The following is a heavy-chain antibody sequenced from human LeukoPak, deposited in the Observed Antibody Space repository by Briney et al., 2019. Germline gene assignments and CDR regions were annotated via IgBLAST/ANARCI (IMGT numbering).Heavy chain of an antibody. D-gene: IGHD5/OR15-5a*01. CDR3: ARCLATCQAFDM. Sequence: SAISQNGADTYYANSVEGRFTVSRDNSKNTLSLQMDSLKPEDEAVYYCARCLATCQAFDMWGLGTIVTVSS. CDR2: ISQNGADT. J-gene: IGHJ3*02. V-gene: IGHV3-64*01.